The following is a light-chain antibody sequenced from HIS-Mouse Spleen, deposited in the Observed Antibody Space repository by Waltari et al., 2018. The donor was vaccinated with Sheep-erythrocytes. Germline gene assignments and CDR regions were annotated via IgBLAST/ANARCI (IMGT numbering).Light chain of an antibody. Sequence: QSALTQPRSVSGSPGQSVTISCTGTSSDVGGYNYVSWYQQHPGKAPKLMSYDVSKRPSGVPDRSSGSKSGNTASLTISGLQAEDEADYYCCSYAGSYNHVFATGTKVTVL. CDR3: CSYAGSYNHV. V-gene: IGLV2-11*01. J-gene: IGLJ1*01. CDR1: SSDVGGYNY. CDR2: DVS.